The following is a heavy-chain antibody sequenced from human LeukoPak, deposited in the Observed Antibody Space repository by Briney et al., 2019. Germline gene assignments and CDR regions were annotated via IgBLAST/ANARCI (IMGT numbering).Heavy chain of an antibody. J-gene: IGHJ4*02. D-gene: IGHD5-18*01. CDR3: ASYTGDTAMALDY. V-gene: IGHV3-21*01. Sequence: GGSLRLSCAASGFTFSSYSMNWVRQAPGKGLEWVSSISSSSSYIYYADSVKGRFTISRDNAKNSLYLQMNSLRAEDTAVYYCASYTGDTAMALDYWGQGTLVTVSS. CDR1: GFTFSSYS. CDR2: ISSSSSYI.